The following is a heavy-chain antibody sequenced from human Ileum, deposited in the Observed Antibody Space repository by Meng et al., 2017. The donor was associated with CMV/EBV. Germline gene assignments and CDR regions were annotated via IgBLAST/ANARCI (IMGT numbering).Heavy chain of an antibody. Sequence: LLESGRGLVEPSETLSPTSSLSGASIRSYCCSWIRQPAGKGLEWIGRFTARGNTNYNPSLKGRVTMSLDTSLNQFSLRLNSVTAADTAVYYCARDVIRDDTGSWFDPWGQGTLVTVSS. CDR1: GASIRSYC. J-gene: IGHJ5*02. V-gene: IGHV4-4*07. CDR2: FTARGNT. D-gene: IGHD3-9*01. CDR3: ARDVIRDDTGSWFDP.